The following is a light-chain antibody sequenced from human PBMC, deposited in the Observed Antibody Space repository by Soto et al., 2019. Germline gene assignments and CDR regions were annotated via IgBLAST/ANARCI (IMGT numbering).Light chain of an antibody. CDR3: QKYNSGVGT. Sequence: EIVMTQSPATLSVSPGERATLSCRASQSVSSNLAWYQQKPGQAPRLLIYGASTRATGIPARFSGSGSGTEFTLTISSLQSEDFAVYYCQKYNSGVGTFGQGTKVEVK. CDR1: QSVSSN. V-gene: IGKV3-15*01. J-gene: IGKJ1*01. CDR2: GAS.